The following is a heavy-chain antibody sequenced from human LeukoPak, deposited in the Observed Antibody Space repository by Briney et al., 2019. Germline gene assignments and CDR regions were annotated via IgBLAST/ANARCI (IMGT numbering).Heavy chain of an antibody. Sequence: GGSLRLSCAASGFTVSSNYMSWVRQAPGKGLEWVSVIYGGGTTYYADSVKGRFTISRDNSKNTLYLQMNSLRAEDTAVYYCARAFGCSVGGCYFDYWGQGTLVTVSS. D-gene: IGHD2-15*01. J-gene: IGHJ4*02. V-gene: IGHV3-66*01. CDR1: GFTVSSNY. CDR2: IYGGGTT. CDR3: ARAFGCSVGGCYFDY.